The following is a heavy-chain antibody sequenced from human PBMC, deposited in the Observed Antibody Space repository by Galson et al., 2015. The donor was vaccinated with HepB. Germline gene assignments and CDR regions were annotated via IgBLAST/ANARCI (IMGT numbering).Heavy chain of an antibody. CDR1: GYSFTSYY. J-gene: IGHJ5*02. Sequence: SVKVSCKASGYSFTSYYLHWVRRAPGQGPEWMGVINPGGGDTTYAPNFQGRVTMTRDASTSTVYMELSSLRSEDTAMYYCARGPAITAMAYHNFDPWGQGTLVTVSS. V-gene: IGHV1-46*01. CDR3: ARGPAITAMAYHNFDP. CDR2: INPGGGDT. D-gene: IGHD5-18*01.